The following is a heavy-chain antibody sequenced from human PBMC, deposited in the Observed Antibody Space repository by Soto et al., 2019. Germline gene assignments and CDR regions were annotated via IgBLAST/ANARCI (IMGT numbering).Heavy chain of an antibody. V-gene: IGHV3-9*01. CDR2: LSWNSGSI. Sequence: EVQLVESGGGLVQPGRSLRLSCAASGFTFDDYAMHWVRQAPGKGLEWVSGLSWNSGSIGYADSVKGRFTISRDNAKNSLYLQMNSLRAEDTAVYYCAKDNTPIAAGTYDAFDIWGQGTMVTVSS. CDR3: AKDNTPIAAGTYDAFDI. D-gene: IGHD6-13*01. J-gene: IGHJ3*02. CDR1: GFTFDDYA.